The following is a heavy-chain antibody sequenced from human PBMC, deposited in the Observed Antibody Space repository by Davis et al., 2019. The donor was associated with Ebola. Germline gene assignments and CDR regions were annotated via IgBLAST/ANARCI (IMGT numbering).Heavy chain of an antibody. CDR1: GFTFSSYW. Sequence: GESLKISCAASGFTFSSYWMSWVRQAPGKGLEWVANIKQDGSEKYYVDSVKGRFTISRDNAKNSLYLQMNSLRAEDTAVYYCARVLTYYYDSSAVLLGGYYFDYWGQGTLVTVSS. D-gene: IGHD3-22*01. J-gene: IGHJ4*02. V-gene: IGHV3-7*01. CDR2: IKQDGSEK. CDR3: ARVLTYYYDSSAVLLGGYYFDY.